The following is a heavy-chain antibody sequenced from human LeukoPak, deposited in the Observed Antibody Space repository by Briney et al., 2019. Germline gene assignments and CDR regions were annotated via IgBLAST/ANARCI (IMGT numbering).Heavy chain of an antibody. CDR3: ARGTVVPAAPYYFDY. CDR2: INHSGST. V-gene: IGHV4-34*01. Sequence: PSETLSLTCAVYGGSFSGYYWSWIRQPPGKGLEWIGEINHSGSTNYNPSLKSRVTISVDTSKNQFSLKLSFVTAADTAVYYCARGTVVPAAPYYFDYWGQGTLVTVSS. D-gene: IGHD2-2*01. CDR1: GGSFSGYY. J-gene: IGHJ4*02.